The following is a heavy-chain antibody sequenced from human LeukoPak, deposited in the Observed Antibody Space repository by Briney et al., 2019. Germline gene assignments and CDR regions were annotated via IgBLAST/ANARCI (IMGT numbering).Heavy chain of an antibody. D-gene: IGHD6-6*01. Sequence: PGESLRISCKGSGYSFTSYWISWVRQMPGKGLEWMGRIDPSDSYTNYSPSFQGHVTISADKSISTDYLQWSSLKASDTAMYYCARGGHEYSSSSPFDYWGQGTLVTVSS. CDR1: GYSFTSYW. V-gene: IGHV5-10-1*01. CDR3: ARGGHEYSSSSPFDY. CDR2: IDPSDSYT. J-gene: IGHJ4*02.